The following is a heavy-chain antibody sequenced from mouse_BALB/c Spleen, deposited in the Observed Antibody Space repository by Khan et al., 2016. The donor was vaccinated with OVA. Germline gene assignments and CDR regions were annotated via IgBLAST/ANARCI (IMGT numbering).Heavy chain of an antibody. CDR1: GYSITSDYA. D-gene: IGHD1-1*01. CDR2: ISYSGRT. J-gene: IGHJ2*02. Sequence: VQLKESGPGLVKPSQSLSLTCTVTGYSITSDYAWNWIRQFPGNKLEWMGYISYSGRTSYNPSLKSRISITRDTSTNQFFLQLNSVTTDDTATYYCARSVTITTVVATDFDDWGQGTSLTVSS. CDR3: ARSVTITTVVATDFDD. V-gene: IGHV3-2*02.